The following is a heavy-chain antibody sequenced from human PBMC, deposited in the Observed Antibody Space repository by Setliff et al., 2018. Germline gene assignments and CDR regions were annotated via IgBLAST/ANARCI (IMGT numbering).Heavy chain of an antibody. CDR1: GGTFNSYA. V-gene: IGHV1-69*13. CDR3: VRERGDIVTTTSYYYYLDV. Sequence: GASVKVSCKASGGTFNSYAISWVRQAPGQGLEWMGGIIPIFGSANYARKFQGRVTVTADESTSTAYMELSSLRSEDTAVYYCVRERGDIVTTTSYYYYLDVWGKGTTVTVSS. J-gene: IGHJ6*03. CDR2: IIPIFGSA. D-gene: IGHD5-12*01.